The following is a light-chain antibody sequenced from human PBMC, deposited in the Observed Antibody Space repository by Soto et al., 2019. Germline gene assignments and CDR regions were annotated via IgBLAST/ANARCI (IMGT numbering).Light chain of an antibody. Sequence: QPVLTQPPSAPASLGASVTLTCTLSSGYSNYKVDWYQQRPGKGPRFVMRVGTGGIVGSKGDGIPDRFSVLGSGLNRYLTIKNIQEEDESDYHCGADHGSGSNFVVFGGGTKLTVL. CDR2: VGTGGIVG. CDR1: SGYSNYK. V-gene: IGLV9-49*01. CDR3: GADHGSGSNFVV. J-gene: IGLJ2*01.